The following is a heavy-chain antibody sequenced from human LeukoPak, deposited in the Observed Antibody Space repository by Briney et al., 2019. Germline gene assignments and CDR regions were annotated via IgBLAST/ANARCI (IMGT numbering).Heavy chain of an antibody. CDR3: ARHPFATPFDY. Sequence: SETLSLTCTVSGGSISNYYWSWIRQPPGKGLEWIGYIYYTGDTNHNPSLKSRVTISIDTSKNQLSLTLHSVTAADTAVYCCARHPFATPFDYWGQGILVTVSS. V-gene: IGHV4-59*08. CDR2: IYYTGDT. D-gene: IGHD2-15*01. CDR1: GGSISNYY. J-gene: IGHJ4*02.